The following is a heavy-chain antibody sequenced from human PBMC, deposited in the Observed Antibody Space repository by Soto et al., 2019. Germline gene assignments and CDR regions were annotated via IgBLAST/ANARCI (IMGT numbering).Heavy chain of an antibody. J-gene: IGHJ4*02. Sequence: GSLSLSCAASGFTFSSYAMSLVRQAPGKGLEWVSAISGSGGSTYYADSVKGRFTISRDNSKNTLYLQMNSLRAEDTAVYYCAKEVSSGIAAAGTTSWGQGTLVTVSS. D-gene: IGHD6-13*01. V-gene: IGHV3-23*01. CDR2: ISGSGGST. CDR1: GFTFSSYA. CDR3: AKEVSSGIAAAGTTS.